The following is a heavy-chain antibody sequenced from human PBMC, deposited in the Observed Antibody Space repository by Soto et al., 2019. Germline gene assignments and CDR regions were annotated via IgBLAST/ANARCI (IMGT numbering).Heavy chain of an antibody. D-gene: IGHD2-2*01. CDR2: INPNGGST. Sequence: RASVKVSCKAPADTFTSYYIHWVRQAPGHGLEWMGIINPNGGSTRFAQTFQGRITMTTDTSTSTVYMELRSLRSEDTAVYYCAREDGIVVVPAAMNYYYYGMDVWGQGTTVTVSS. CDR1: ADTFTSYY. J-gene: IGHJ6*02. CDR3: AREDGIVVVPAAMNYYYYGMDV. V-gene: IGHV1-46*01.